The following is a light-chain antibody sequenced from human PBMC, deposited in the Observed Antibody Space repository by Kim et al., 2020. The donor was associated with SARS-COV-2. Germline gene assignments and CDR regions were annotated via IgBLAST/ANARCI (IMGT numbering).Light chain of an antibody. CDR3: NSYTSRHTDV. CDR2: DVT. Sequence: QSALTQPASVSGSPGQSITISCTGTSSDVGGYNYVSWYQQHPGKAPKLMIYDVTNRPSGVSFRFSGSKSGNTASLIISGLQAEDEADYYCNSYTSRHTDVFGTGTKVTVL. CDR1: SSDVGGYNY. J-gene: IGLJ1*01. V-gene: IGLV2-14*03.